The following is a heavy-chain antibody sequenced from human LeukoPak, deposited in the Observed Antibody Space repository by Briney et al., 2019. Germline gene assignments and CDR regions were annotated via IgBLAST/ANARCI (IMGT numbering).Heavy chain of an antibody. CDR3: THSSEMTTPRADY. Sequence: SGPTLVKPTQTLTLTCTFSGFSFRTSGVGVGWIRQPPGKALEWLALIYWDDDKRYSPSLESRLTITKDTSRDQVVLTMTNMDTVDTATYFCTHSSEMTTPRADYWGQGTLVTVSS. CDR2: IYWDDDK. V-gene: IGHV2-5*02. CDR1: GFSFRTSGVG. D-gene: IGHD5-24*01. J-gene: IGHJ4*02.